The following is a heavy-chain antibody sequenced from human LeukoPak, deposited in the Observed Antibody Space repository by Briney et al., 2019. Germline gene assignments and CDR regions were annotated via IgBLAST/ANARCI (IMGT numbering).Heavy chain of an antibody. J-gene: IGHJ4*02. V-gene: IGHV1-2*02. D-gene: IGHD5-12*01. CDR1: GYTFTGYY. CDR2: INPNSGGT. Sequence: ASVKVSCKASGYTFTGYYMHWVRQAPGQGLEWMGWINPNSGGTNYAQKFQGRVTMTRDTSISTAYMELSRLRSDDTAVYYCARDLGYEHLDEDYWGQGTLVTVSS. CDR3: ARDLGYEHLDEDY.